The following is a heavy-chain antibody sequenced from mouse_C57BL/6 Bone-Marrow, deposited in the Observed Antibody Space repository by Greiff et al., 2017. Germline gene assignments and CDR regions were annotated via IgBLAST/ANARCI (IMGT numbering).Heavy chain of an antibody. J-gene: IGHJ2*01. CDR3: ARRSYFDY. V-gene: IGHV1-61*01. CDR1: GYTFTSYW. CDR2: IYPSDSET. Sequence: VQLQQPGAELVRPGSSVKLSCKASGYTFTSYWMDWVKQRPGQGLEWIGNIYPSDSETHYNQKFKDKATLTVDKSSSTAYMQLSSLTSEDSAVYYCARRSYFDYGGQGTTLTVSS.